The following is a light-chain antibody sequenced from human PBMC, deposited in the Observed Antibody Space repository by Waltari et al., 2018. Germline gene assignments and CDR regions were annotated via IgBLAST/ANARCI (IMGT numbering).Light chain of an antibody. J-gene: IGLJ3*02. CDR2: DVS. CDR1: SSDVGFYNY. CDR3: NSYAGSSSWV. Sequence: QSALTQPASVSGSPGQSITISCTGTSSDVGFYNYVSWYQQHPGKAPKLMIYDVSERPAGVSNRFSGSNAGNTASLTISGLQADDEADYYCNSYAGSSSWVFGGGTKLTVL. V-gene: IGLV2-14*01.